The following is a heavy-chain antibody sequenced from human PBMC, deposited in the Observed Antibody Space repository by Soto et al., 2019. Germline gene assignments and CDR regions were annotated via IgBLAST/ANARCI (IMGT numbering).Heavy chain of an antibody. J-gene: IGHJ6*02. CDR2: ISYDGSNK. D-gene: IGHD3-9*01. V-gene: IGHV3-30*18. Sequence: GGSLRLSCAASGFTFSSYGMHWVRQAPGKGLEWVAVISYDGSNKYYADSVKGRFTISRDNSKNTLYLQMNSLRAEDTAVYYCAKEGSDYDILTGSGYSGMDVWGQGTTVTVS. CDR3: AKEGSDYDILTGSGYSGMDV. CDR1: GFTFSSYG.